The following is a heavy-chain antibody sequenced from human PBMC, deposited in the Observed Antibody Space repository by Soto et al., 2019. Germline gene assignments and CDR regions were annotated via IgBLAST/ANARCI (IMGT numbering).Heavy chain of an antibody. Sequence: GGSLRLSCAVSGFTVSSNYMSWVRQASGKGLEWVGRIRSKANSYATAYAASVKGRFTISRDDSKNTAYLQMNSLKTEDTAVYYCTRSVEAANYWGQGTLVTVSS. CDR1: GFTVSSNY. V-gene: IGHV3-73*01. D-gene: IGHD2-15*01. J-gene: IGHJ4*02. CDR2: IRSKANSYAT. CDR3: TRSVEAANY.